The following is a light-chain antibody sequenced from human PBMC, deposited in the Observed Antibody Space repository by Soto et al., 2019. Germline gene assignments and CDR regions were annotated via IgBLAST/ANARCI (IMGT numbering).Light chain of an antibody. Sequence: EIVMTQSPATLSVSPGERATLSCRASQSVSSNLAWYQQKPGQAPRPLIYGASTSATGIPARFSGSGPGTEFTLTISSLQSEDFAVYYCQQYNNWPRWTFGQGTKVDIK. CDR3: QQYNNWPRWT. J-gene: IGKJ1*01. CDR2: GAS. CDR1: QSVSSN. V-gene: IGKV3-15*01.